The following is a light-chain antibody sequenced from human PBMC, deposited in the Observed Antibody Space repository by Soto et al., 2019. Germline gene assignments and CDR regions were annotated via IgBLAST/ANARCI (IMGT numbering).Light chain of an antibody. J-gene: IGKJ1*01. Sequence: IQLTQSPSSLSASVGYRVTITCRASQGISTYLAWYQQKAGKAPKLLIYSASTLQSGVPSRFSGSGSGTEFTLTISSLQPDDFATYYCQHYNSYSEAFGQGTKVDI. CDR1: QGISTY. CDR3: QHYNSYSEA. V-gene: IGKV1-9*01. CDR2: SAS.